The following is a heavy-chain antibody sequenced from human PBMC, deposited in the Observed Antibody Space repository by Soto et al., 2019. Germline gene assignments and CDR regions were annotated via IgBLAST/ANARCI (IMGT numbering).Heavy chain of an antibody. CDR1: GFTFSSYG. D-gene: IGHD1-26*01. CDR2: ISYDGSNK. J-gene: IGHJ3*02. CDR3: AKARGSYIVGGYDAFDI. Sequence: QVQLVESGGGVVQPGRSLRLSCAASGFTFSSYGTHWVRQAPGKGLEWVAVISYDGSNKYYADSVKGRFTISRDNSKNTLYLQMNSLRDEDTAVYYCAKARGSYIVGGYDAFDIWGQGTMVTVSS. V-gene: IGHV3-30*18.